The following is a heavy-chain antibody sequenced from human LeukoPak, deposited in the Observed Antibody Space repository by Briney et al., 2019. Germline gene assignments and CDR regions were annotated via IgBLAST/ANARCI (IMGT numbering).Heavy chain of an antibody. J-gene: IGHJ4*02. CDR1: GFTFSSYG. Sequence: GGSLRLSCAASGFTFSSYGMHWVRQAPGKGLEWVAVISYDGSNKYYADSVKGRFNISRDNSKDTLYLQMNSLRAEDTAVYYCAKDRSPGSAARFDYWGQGTLVTVSS. CDR2: ISYDGSNK. D-gene: IGHD2-2*01. V-gene: IGHV3-30*18. CDR3: AKDRSPGSAARFDY.